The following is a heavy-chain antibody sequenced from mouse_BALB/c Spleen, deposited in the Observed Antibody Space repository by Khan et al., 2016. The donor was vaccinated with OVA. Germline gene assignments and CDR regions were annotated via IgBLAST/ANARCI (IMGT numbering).Heavy chain of an antibody. CDR2: INPSSGGT. D-gene: IGHD2-2*01. CDR1: GYTFTSYY. Sequence: VELVESGAELVKPGASVRLSCKASGYTFTSYYLYWVKQRPGQGLEWIGDINPSSGGTNFNEKFKSKATLTVDTSSSTAYIQLNILTSDDSAVYYCSRSGYGSFAYWGQGTLVTVSA. J-gene: IGHJ3*01. CDR3: SRSGYGSFAY. V-gene: IGHV1S81*02.